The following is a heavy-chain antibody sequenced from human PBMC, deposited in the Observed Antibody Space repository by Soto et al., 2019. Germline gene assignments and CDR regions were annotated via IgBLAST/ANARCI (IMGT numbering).Heavy chain of an antibody. V-gene: IGHV3-30*18. J-gene: IGHJ4*02. CDR2: ISYDGSNK. CDR3: AKGPKRYFDWLLNDPYFDY. D-gene: IGHD3-9*01. Sequence: GGSLRLSCAASGFTFSSYGMHWVRQAPGKGLEWVAVISYDGSNKYYADSVKGRFTISRDNSKNTLYLQMNSLRAEDTAVYYCAKGPKRYFDWLLNDPYFDYWGQGTLVTVSS. CDR1: GFTFSSYG.